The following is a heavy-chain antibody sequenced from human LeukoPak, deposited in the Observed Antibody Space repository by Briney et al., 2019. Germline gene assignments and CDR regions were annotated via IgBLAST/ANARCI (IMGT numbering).Heavy chain of an antibody. Sequence: ASVKVSCKASGYIFTGYYIHWVRQAPGKGLEWMGGFDPEDGETIYAQNFQGRVTMTEDTSTDTAYMELNNLTSEDTAVYYCVRFAAGPDPYYPWGQGTLVTVSS. CDR3: VRFAAGPDPYYP. J-gene: IGHJ5*02. CDR1: GYIFTGYY. D-gene: IGHD6-25*01. V-gene: IGHV1-24*01. CDR2: FDPEDGET.